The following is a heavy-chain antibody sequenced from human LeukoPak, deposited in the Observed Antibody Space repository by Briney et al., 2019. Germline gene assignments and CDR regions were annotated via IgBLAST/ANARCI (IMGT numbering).Heavy chain of an antibody. CDR3: ARETKTFYFDSSAYYPYSIDS. V-gene: IGHV4-39*02. Sequence: SETLSLTCTVSGDSINSRSYYWDWIRQPPGKGLEWIGNLYYGGNTHHNPSLKSRVTISVDTSKNQFSLKLSSVTAPDTAVYYCARETKTFYFDSSAYYPYSIDSWGQGTLVTVSS. J-gene: IGHJ4*02. D-gene: IGHD3-22*01. CDR2: LYYGGNT. CDR1: GDSINSRSYY.